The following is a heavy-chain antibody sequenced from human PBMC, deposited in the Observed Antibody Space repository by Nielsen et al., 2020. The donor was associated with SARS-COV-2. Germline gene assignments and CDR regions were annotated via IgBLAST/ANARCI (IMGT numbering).Heavy chain of an antibody. D-gene: IGHD4-17*01. CDR3: AGHGDYVAY. J-gene: IGHJ4*02. Sequence: GESLKISCAASGFTFDDYGMSWVRQAPGKGLEWVSGINWNGGSTGYADSVKGRFTISRDNAKNSLYLQMNSLRAEDTALYYCAGHGDYVAYWGQGTLVTVSS. CDR2: INWNGGST. CDR1: GFTFDDYG. V-gene: IGHV3-20*04.